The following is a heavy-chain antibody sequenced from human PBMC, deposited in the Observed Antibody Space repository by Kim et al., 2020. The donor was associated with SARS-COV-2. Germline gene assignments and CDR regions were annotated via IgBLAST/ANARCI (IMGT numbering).Heavy chain of an antibody. J-gene: IGHJ6*02. D-gene: IGHD3-22*01. CDR1: GITFSSYG. CDR3: ARGAEDYYDSSGYYYYGMDV. Sequence: GGSLRLSCAASGITFSSYGMHWVRQAPGKGLEWVAVIWYDGSNKYYADSVKGRFTISRDNSKNTLYLQMNSLRAEDTAVYYCARGAEDYYDSSGYYYYGMDVWGQGTTVTVSS. CDR2: IWYDGSNK. V-gene: IGHV3-33*08.